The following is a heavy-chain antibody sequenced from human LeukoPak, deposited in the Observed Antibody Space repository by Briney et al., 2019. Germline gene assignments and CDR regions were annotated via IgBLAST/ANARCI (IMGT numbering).Heavy chain of an antibody. Sequence: SETLSLTCTVSGGSISSYYWSWIRQPPGKGLEWIGYIYYSGSTNYNPSLKSRVTISVDTSKNQFSLKLSSVTAADTAVYYCARVLTAVAGPYYFDFWGQGTLVTVSS. V-gene: IGHV4-59*01. CDR3: ARVLTAVAGPYYFDF. D-gene: IGHD6-19*01. CDR1: GGSISSYY. CDR2: IYYSGST. J-gene: IGHJ4*02.